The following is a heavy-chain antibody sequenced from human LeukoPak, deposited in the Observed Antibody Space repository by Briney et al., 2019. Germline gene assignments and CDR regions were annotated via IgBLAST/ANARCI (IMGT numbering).Heavy chain of an antibody. D-gene: IGHD4-17*01. Sequence: PGGSLRLSCAASGFTFNIYDMHWVRHATGEGLEWVSTISAVGDTYYSGSVKGRFTISRQNAKNSLFLQMSSLRAGDTAVYYCTKGQDGDLDLWGRGTLVTVSS. CDR3: TKGQDGDLDL. CDR2: ISAVGDT. CDR1: GFTFNIYD. J-gene: IGHJ2*01. V-gene: IGHV3-13*01.